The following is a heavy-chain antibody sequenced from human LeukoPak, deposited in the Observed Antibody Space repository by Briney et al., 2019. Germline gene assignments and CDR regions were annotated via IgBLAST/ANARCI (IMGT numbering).Heavy chain of an antibody. V-gene: IGHV3-53*01. CDR3: ARDTTPVAFDI. J-gene: IGHJ3*02. Sequence: EGSLRLSCAASGFTVRSNYMSWVRQAPGKGLEWVSVIYSGGSTYYADSVKGRFTISRDNSKNTLYLQMNSLRAEDTAVYYRARDTTPVAFDIWGQGTMVTVSS. CDR1: GFTVRSNY. CDR2: IYSGGST. D-gene: IGHD1-1*01.